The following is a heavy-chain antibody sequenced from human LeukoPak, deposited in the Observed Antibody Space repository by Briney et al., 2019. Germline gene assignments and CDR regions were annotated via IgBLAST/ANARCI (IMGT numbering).Heavy chain of an antibody. Sequence: GGSLRLSCAASGFTFDDYSMHWVRQAPGKGLEWGSLISWDGGTTFYADSVKGRFTISRDNSNNSLYLQMDSLRTEDTGLYYCTKGHYDTLTGYLFDYWGQGTLVTVSP. CDR1: GFTFDDYS. CDR2: ISWDGGTT. CDR3: TKGHYDTLTGYLFDY. V-gene: IGHV3-43*01. D-gene: IGHD3-9*01. J-gene: IGHJ4*02.